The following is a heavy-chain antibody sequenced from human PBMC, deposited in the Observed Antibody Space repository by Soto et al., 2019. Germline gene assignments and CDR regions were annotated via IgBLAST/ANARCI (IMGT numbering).Heavy chain of an antibody. CDR1: GGSISSSNW. Sequence: SETLSLTCGVPGGSISSSNWWSWVRQPPGKGLEWIGYIYYSGSTNYNPSLKSRVTISVDTSKNQFSLKLSSVTAADTAVYYCARETTVTPQTRKFDYWGQGTLVTVSS. J-gene: IGHJ4*02. CDR3: ARETTVTPQTRKFDY. V-gene: IGHV4-4*02. D-gene: IGHD4-17*01. CDR2: IYYSGST.